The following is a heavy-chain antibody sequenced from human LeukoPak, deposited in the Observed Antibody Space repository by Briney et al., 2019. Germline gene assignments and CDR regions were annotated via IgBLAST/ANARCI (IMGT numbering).Heavy chain of an antibody. Sequence: SETLSLTCTVSGGSISSSSYYWGWIRQPPGKGLEWIGYIYYSGSTNYNPSLKSRVTISVDTSKNQFSLKLSSVTAADTAVYYCAREFWSGYSYFDYWGQGTLVTVSS. CDR1: GGSISSSSYY. D-gene: IGHD3-3*01. CDR2: IYYSGST. J-gene: IGHJ4*02. V-gene: IGHV4-61*05. CDR3: AREFWSGYSYFDY.